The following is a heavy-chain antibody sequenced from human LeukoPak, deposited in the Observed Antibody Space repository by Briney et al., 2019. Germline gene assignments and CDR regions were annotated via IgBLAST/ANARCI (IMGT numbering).Heavy chain of an antibody. J-gene: IGHJ4*02. CDR3: ARESSTYFDY. D-gene: IGHD2-2*01. CDR1: VGSISSYY. CDR2: IYYSGST. Sequence: SETLSLTCTVSVGSISSYYWSWIRQPPGKGLEWIGYIYYSGSTNYNPSLKSRVTISVDTSKNQFSLKLSSVTAADTAVYYCARESSTYFDYWGQGTLVTVSS. V-gene: IGHV4-59*01.